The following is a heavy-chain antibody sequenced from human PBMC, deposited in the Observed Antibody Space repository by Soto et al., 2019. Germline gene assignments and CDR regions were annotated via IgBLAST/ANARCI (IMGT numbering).Heavy chain of an antibody. CDR3: AKGTEAVAGNYFEL. V-gene: IGHV3-23*01. Sequence: EVQLLESGGDLVQPGGSLRLSCVASGFTFSSYAMNWVRQAPGKGLEWVSTISGSGSSTSYADSVNGRFSISRDNPKTTLFLQMNSLRAEDTAVYYCAKGTEAVAGNYFELWGRGTLVTVSS. CDR2: ISGSGSST. D-gene: IGHD6-19*01. J-gene: IGHJ2*01. CDR1: GFTFSSYA.